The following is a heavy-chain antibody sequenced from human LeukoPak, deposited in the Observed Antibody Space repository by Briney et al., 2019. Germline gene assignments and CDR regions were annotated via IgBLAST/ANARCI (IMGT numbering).Heavy chain of an antibody. D-gene: IGHD5-12*01. CDR1: GFTFSNAW. CDR3: TPVNEKWLGYFDL. Sequence: GGSLRLSCAASGFTFSNAWMNWVRQAPGKGLEWVGRIKSKTDGGTTDYASPVKGRLTSSRDDSKNTLYLQMNSLKTEDTAVYYCTPVNEKWLGYFDLWGRGTLVTVPS. CDR2: IKSKTDGGTT. J-gene: IGHJ2*01. V-gene: IGHV3-15*07.